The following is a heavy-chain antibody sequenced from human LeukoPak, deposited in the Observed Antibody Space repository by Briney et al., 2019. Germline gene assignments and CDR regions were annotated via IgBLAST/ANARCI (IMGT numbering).Heavy chain of an antibody. D-gene: IGHD3-16*01. Sequence: ASVKVSCKASGYNFNDYYIHWVRQAPGQGLEWMGWINPKSGGTKYAQKFQGRVTMTRDTSISTAYMELSRLRSDDTAVYYCARRGRLGEPFDYWGQGTLVTVSS. CDR1: GYNFNDYY. J-gene: IGHJ4*02. V-gene: IGHV1-2*02. CDR2: INPKSGGT. CDR3: ARRGRLGEPFDY.